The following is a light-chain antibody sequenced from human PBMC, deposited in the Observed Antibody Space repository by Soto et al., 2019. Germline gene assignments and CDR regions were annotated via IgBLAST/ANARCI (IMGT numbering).Light chain of an antibody. V-gene: IGKV1-39*01. CDR2: AAS. J-gene: IGKJ1*01. CDR3: QQYNSYSST. Sequence: DIQMTQSPSSLSASVGDRVTITCRASQSITTYLHWYQQKPGKAPNLLIYAASNLQSGAPSRFSGSGSGTEFTLTISSLQPDDFATYYCQQYNSYSSTFGHGTKVEVK. CDR1: QSITTY.